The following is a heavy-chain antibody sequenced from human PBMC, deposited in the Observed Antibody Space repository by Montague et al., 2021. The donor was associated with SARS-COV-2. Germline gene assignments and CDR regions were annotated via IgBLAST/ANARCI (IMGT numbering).Heavy chain of an antibody. Sequence: SETLSLTCTVSGGSISSYYWSWIRQPPGKGLEWIGCIYYSGSTNYNPSLKGRVTISVDTSKNQFSLKLSSVTAADTAVYYCARGAGYSSSWYLAIEVWGQGTMVAVSS. CDR1: GGSISSYY. CDR3: ARGAGYSSSWYLAIEV. CDR2: IYYSGST. V-gene: IGHV4-59*01. D-gene: IGHD6-13*01. J-gene: IGHJ3*01.